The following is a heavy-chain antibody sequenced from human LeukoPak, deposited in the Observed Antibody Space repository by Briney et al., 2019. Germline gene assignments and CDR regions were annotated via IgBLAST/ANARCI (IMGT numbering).Heavy chain of an antibody. D-gene: IGHD1-26*01. V-gene: IGHV4-59*08. CDR3: ARLREPYYAIDY. CDR1: GGSISSYY. J-gene: IGHJ4*02. Sequence: PSETLSLTCTVSGGSISSYYWSWIRQPPGKGLEWIGYIYYSGSTNYNPSLKSRVTISVDTSKNQFSLKLSSVTAADTAVYYCARLREPYYAIDYWGQGTLVTVSS. CDR2: IYYSGST.